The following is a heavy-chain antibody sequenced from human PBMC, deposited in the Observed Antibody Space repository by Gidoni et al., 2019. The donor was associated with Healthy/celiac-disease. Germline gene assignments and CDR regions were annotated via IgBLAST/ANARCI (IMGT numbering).Heavy chain of an antibody. CDR3: ARDRGDFWSGAPLFAFGI. V-gene: IGHV4-59*01. D-gene: IGHD3-3*01. CDR1: GGSISSYY. CDR2: IYYSGST. Sequence: QVQLQESGPGLVKPSETLSLTCTVSGGSISSYYWSWIRQPPGKGLEWIGYIYYSGSTNYNPSLKSRVTISVDTSKNQFSLKLSSVTAADTAVYYCARDRGDFWSGAPLFAFGIWGQGTMVTVSS. J-gene: IGHJ3*02.